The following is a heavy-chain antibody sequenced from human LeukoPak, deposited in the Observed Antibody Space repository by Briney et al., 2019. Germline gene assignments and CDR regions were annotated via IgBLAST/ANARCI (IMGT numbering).Heavy chain of an antibody. D-gene: IGHD1-26*01. CDR1: GYTFASYA. CDR3: ARDLVGAKNYYYYGMDV. J-gene: IGHJ6*04. CDR2: INAGNGNT. V-gene: IGHV1-3*01. Sequence: ASVKVSCKASGYTFASYAMHWVRQAPGQRLEWMGWINAGNGNTKYSQKFQGRVTITRDTSASTAYMELSSLRPEDTAVYYCARDLVGAKNYYYYGMDVWGKGTTVTVSS.